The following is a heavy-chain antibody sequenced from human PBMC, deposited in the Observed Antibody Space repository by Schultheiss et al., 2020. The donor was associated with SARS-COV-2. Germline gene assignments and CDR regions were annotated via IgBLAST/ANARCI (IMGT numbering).Heavy chain of an antibody. CDR3: ARGGDYGEPLDV. Sequence: GGSLRLSCAASGFTFSSYSMNWVRQAPGKGLEWVSSISSSSSYIYYADSVKGRFTISRDNAKNSLYLQMNSLRAEDTAVYYCARGGDYGEPLDVWGQGTTVTVSS. CDR2: ISSSSSYI. CDR1: GFTFSSYS. V-gene: IGHV3-21*01. J-gene: IGHJ6*02. D-gene: IGHD4-17*01.